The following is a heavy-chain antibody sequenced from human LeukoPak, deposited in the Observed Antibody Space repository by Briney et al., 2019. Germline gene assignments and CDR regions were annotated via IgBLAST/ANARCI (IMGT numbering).Heavy chain of an antibody. J-gene: IGHJ4*02. Sequence: GGSLRLSCAASGFTFSSYAISWVRQAPGKGLEWVSAISGSGGSTYYADSVKGRFTISRDNSKNTLYLQMNSLRAEDTAVYYCAKDHQAWNYGYYFDYWGQGTLVTVSS. D-gene: IGHD1-7*01. CDR1: GFTFSSYA. CDR2: ISGSGGST. CDR3: AKDHQAWNYGYYFDY. V-gene: IGHV3-23*01.